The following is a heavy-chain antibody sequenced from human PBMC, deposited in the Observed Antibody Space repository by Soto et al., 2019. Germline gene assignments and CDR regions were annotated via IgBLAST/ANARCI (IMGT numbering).Heavy chain of an antibody. J-gene: IGHJ4*02. V-gene: IGHV3-30*18. CDR1: GFTFSSYG. CDR3: AKDLYCSGGSCLGFDY. Sequence: GGSLRLSCAASGFTFSSYGMHWVRQAPGKGLEWVAVISYDGSNKYYADSVKGRFTISRDNSKNTLYLQMNSLRAEDTAVYYCAKDLYCSGGSCLGFDYWGQGTLVTVSS. D-gene: IGHD2-15*01. CDR2: ISYDGSNK.